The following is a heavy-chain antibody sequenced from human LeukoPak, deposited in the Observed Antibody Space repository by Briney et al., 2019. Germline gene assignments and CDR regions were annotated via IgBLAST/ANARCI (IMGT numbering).Heavy chain of an antibody. D-gene: IGHD3-22*01. CDR2: ISGSGGST. Sequence: PGGSLRLSCAASGFTFSSYAMSWVRQAPGKGLEWVSAISGSGGSTYYADSVKGRFTISRDNSKNTLYPQMNSLRAEDTAVYYCAKRTMIDSLSAPWFDPWGQGTLVTVSS. J-gene: IGHJ5*02. CDR3: AKRTMIDSLSAPWFDP. CDR1: GFTFSSYA. V-gene: IGHV3-23*01.